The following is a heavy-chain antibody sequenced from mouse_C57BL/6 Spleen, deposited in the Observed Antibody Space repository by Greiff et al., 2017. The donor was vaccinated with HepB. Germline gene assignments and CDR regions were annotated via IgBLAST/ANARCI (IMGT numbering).Heavy chain of an antibody. CDR3: AREGLVRFFDY. D-gene: IGHD1-1*01. Sequence: EVKLVESGGDLVKPGGSLKLSCAASGFTFSSYGMSWVRQTPDKRLEWVATISSGGSYTYYPDSVKGRFTISRDNAKNTLYLQMSSLKSEDTAMYYCAREGLVRFFDYWGQGTTLTVSS. CDR2: ISSGGSYT. J-gene: IGHJ2*01. CDR1: GFTFSSYG. V-gene: IGHV5-6*02.